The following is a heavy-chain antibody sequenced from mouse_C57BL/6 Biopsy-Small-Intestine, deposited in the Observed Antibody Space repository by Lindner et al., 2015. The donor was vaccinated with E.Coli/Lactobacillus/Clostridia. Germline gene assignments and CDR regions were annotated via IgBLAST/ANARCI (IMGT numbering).Heavy chain of an antibody. CDR1: GYSFTDYY. CDR3: AGSEGSSGFFDY. CDR2: IYPYNGIS. D-gene: IGHD3-2*02. V-gene: IGHV1-31*01. J-gene: IGHJ2*01. Sequence: VQLQESGPELVEPGASVKISCKASGYSFTDYYMHWVKQSHGNVLDWIGFIYPYNGISSYNHKFKGKATLTVDKSSSTAYMELRSLTSEDSAVYYCAGSEGSSGFFDYWGQGTTLTVSS.